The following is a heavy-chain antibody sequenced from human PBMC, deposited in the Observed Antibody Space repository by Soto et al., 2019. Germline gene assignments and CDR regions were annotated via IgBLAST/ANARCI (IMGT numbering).Heavy chain of an antibody. D-gene: IGHD3-10*01. Sequence: QVQLVESGGDLVKPGGSLRLSCAASGCTLSDYYMTWIRQAPGKGLEWVSDISISGTTIHYADSVRGRFTISRDNAKNSLWLQMNTLRAEDTAVYYCARLRGDSYYNFWGQGTLVTVSS. V-gene: IGHV3-11*01. CDR2: ISISGTTI. CDR3: ARLRGDSYYNF. CDR1: GCTLSDYY. J-gene: IGHJ4*02.